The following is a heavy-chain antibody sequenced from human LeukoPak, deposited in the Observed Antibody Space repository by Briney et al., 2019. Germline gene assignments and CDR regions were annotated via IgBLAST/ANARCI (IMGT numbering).Heavy chain of an antibody. CDR2: ISYDGSNK. V-gene: IGHV3-30*04. CDR1: GFTFSSYA. Sequence: PGGSLRLSCAASGFTFSSYAMHWVRQAPGKGLEWVAVISYDGSNKYYADSVKGRFTISRDNSKNTLYLQMNSLRAEDTAVYYCARRRDCSSTSCYDYYYYYGIDVWGQGTTVTVSS. J-gene: IGHJ6*02. CDR3: ARRRDCSSTSCYDYYYYYGIDV. D-gene: IGHD2-2*01.